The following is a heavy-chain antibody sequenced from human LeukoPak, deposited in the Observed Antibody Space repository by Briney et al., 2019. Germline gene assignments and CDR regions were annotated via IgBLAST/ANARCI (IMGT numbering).Heavy chain of an antibody. CDR2: IYYSGST. D-gene: IGHD6-13*01. CDR3: ARDRLGRIAAAGTDGWFDP. Sequence: SETLSLTCTVSGGSISSSSYYWGWIRQPPGKGLEWIGYIYYSGSTNYNPSLKSRVTISVDTSKNQFSLKLSSVTAADTAVYYCARDRLGRIAAAGTDGWFDPWGQGTLVTVSS. V-gene: IGHV4-61*05. CDR1: GGSISSSSYY. J-gene: IGHJ5*02.